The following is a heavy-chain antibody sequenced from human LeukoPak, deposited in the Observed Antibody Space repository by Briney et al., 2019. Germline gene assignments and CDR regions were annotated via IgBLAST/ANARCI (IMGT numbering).Heavy chain of an antibody. CDR3: ARCPEVRGVIITRFDP. D-gene: IGHD3-10*01. CDR2: SIPIFGTA. CDR1: GGTFSSYA. J-gene: IGHJ5*02. V-gene: IGHV1-69*13. Sequence: WASVKVSCKASGGTFSSYAISWVRQAPGQGLEWMGGSIPIFGTANYAQKFQGRVTITADESTSTAYMELSSLRSEDTAVYYCARCPEVRGVIITRFDPWGQGTLVTVSS.